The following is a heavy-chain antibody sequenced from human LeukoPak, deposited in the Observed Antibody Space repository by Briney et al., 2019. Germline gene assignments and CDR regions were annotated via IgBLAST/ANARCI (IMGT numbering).Heavy chain of an antibody. CDR1: GFTFSDYY. D-gene: IGHD5-18*01. V-gene: IGHV3-11*01. Sequence: GESLKISCAASGFTFSDYYMSWIRQAPGKGLEWVSYISSSGSTIYYADSVKGRFTISRDNAKDSLYLQMNSLRAEDTAVYYCARVSMGYSYGYWYYYYYMDVWGKGTTVTASS. J-gene: IGHJ6*03. CDR3: ARVSMGYSYGYWYYYYYMDV. CDR2: ISSSGSTI.